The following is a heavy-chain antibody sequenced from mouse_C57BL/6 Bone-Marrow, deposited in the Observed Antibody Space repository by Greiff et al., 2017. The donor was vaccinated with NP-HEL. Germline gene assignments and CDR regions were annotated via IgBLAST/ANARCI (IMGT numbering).Heavy chain of an antibody. CDR2: ISDGGSYT. CDR1: GFTFSSYA. J-gene: IGHJ3*01. Sequence: EVQGVESGGGLVKPGGSLKLSCAASGFTFSSYAMSWVRQTPEKRLEWVATISDGGSYTYYPDNVKGRFTISRDNAKNNRYLQMSHLKSEDTAMYYGAREEAYWGQGTLVTVSA. V-gene: IGHV5-4*01. CDR3: AREEAY.